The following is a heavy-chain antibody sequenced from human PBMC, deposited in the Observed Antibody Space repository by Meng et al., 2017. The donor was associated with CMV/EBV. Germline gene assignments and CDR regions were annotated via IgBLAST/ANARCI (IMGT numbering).Heavy chain of an antibody. V-gene: IGHV1-69*05. CDR2: IIPIFGTA. Sequence: SVKVSCKASGGTFSSYAISWVRQAPGQGLEWMGGIIPIFGTANYAQKFQGRVTITTDESTRTAYMELSSLRSEDTAVYYCARVGISSSWYEPGTGWFDPWGQGTLVTVSS. D-gene: IGHD6-13*01. J-gene: IGHJ5*02. CDR1: GGTFSSYA. CDR3: ARVGISSSWYEPGTGWFDP.